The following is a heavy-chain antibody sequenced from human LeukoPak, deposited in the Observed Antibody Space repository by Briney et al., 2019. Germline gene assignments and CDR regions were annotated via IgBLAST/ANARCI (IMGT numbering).Heavy chain of an antibody. D-gene: IGHD5-12*01. CDR2: IKQDGSEK. CDR1: GLTFSSSW. J-gene: IGHJ4*02. Sequence: GGSLRLSFAASGLTFSSSWMSWVRQAPGKGLEWVANIKQDGSEKYYVDSVKGRFTISRDNAKNSLFLQMNSLRAEDTAVYYCARALAMIFDYWGQGTLVTVSS. V-gene: IGHV3-7*04. CDR3: ARALAMIFDY.